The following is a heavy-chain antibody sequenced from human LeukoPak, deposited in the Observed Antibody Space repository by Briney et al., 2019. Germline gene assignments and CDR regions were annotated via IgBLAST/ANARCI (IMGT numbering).Heavy chain of an antibody. D-gene: IGHD1-26*01. V-gene: IGHV3-23*01. CDR1: GFXFRDAA. CDR2: ISSSGANA. Sequence: GGSLRLSCAASGFXFRDAAITWVRQAPGKGLEWVSLISSSGANAYYADSVKGRFTISRDNSKNTLYLQMNNLRGEDTAEYYCAKDMELASWGQGTLVIVSS. CDR3: AKDMELAS. J-gene: IGHJ5*02.